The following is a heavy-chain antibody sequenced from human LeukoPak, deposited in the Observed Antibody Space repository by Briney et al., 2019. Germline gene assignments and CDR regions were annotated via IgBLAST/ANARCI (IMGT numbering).Heavy chain of an antibody. Sequence: LETLSLTCTVSAGSISGYYWSWIRQPPGKGLEWFGHIYSSGSTNYNPSLKSRVTMSIDTSKNQLSLKLSSATAADTAVYYCARHSSAYFDYWGQGTLVTVSS. J-gene: IGHJ4*02. D-gene: IGHD6-19*01. CDR2: IYSSGST. V-gene: IGHV4-59*08. CDR3: ARHSSAYFDY. CDR1: AGSISGYY.